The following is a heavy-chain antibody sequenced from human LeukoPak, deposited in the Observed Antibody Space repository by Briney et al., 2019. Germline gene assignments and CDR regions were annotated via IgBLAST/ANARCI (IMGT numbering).Heavy chain of an antibody. J-gene: IGHJ4*02. CDR2: ISSSGSTI. V-gene: IGHV3-48*03. D-gene: IGHD6-13*01. Sequence: GGSLRLSCAASGFTFRSYEMNWVRQAPGKGLEWVSYISSSGSTIYYADSVKGRFTISRDNAKNSLYLQMNSLRAEDTAVYYCANIPGYSSSWYGNWGQGTLVTVSS. CDR1: GFTFRSYE. CDR3: ANIPGYSSSWYGN.